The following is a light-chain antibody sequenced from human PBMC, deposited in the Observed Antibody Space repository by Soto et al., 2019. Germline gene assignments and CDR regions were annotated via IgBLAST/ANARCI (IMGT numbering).Light chain of an antibody. CDR3: QQSYSTLPWT. J-gene: IGKJ1*01. Sequence: DIKMSQPPSSLSASVGDRVTITCRASQSISSSLNWYQQKPGKAPKLLIYAASSLQSGVPSRFSGSGSGTDFTLTISSLQPEDFATYYCQQSYSTLPWTFGQGTKVDIK. V-gene: IGKV1-39*01. CDR1: QSISSS. CDR2: AAS.